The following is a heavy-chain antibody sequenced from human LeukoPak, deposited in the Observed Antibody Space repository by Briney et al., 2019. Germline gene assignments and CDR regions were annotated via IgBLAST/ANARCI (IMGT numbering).Heavy chain of an antibody. CDR3: TRYYYDSSGYYPSEVYYFDY. CDR1: GFTFGDYA. CDR2: IRSKAYGGTT. V-gene: IGHV3-49*03. J-gene: IGHJ4*02. Sequence: GGSLRLSCTASGFTFGDYAMSWFRQAPGKGLEWVGFIRSKAYGGTTEYAASVKVRFTISRDDSKNIAYLQMNSLKTEDTAVYYCTRYYYDSSGYYPSEVYYFDYWGQGTLVTVSS. D-gene: IGHD3-22*01.